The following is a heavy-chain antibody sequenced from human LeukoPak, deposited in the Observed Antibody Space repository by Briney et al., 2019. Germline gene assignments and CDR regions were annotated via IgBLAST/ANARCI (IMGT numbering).Heavy chain of an antibody. V-gene: IGHV3-21*01. Sequence: GGSLRLSCAASGFTFSSYSMNWVRHAPGKGLEWVSCISGSGGYIYYADSVKGRFTISRDNPKNSLYLQMNSLRADDTAVYYCARARGGGYDSLDYWGQGTLVTVSS. CDR3: ARARGGGYDSLDY. CDR2: ISGSGGYI. J-gene: IGHJ4*02. CDR1: GFTFSSYS. D-gene: IGHD5-12*01.